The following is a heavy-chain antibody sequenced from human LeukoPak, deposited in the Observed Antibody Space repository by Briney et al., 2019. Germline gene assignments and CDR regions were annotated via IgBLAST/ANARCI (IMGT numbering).Heavy chain of an antibody. CDR1: GFTVSNYY. J-gene: IGHJ4*02. D-gene: IGHD6-13*01. CDR3: ARVAAVYYYFDY. V-gene: IGHV3-7*01. Sequence: GGSLRLSCAASGFTVSNYYMSWIRQAPGKGLEWVANIKQDGSEKYYVDSVKGRFTISRDNAKNSLYLQMNSLRAEDTAVYYCARVAAVYYYFDYWGQGTLVTVSS. CDR2: IKQDGSEK.